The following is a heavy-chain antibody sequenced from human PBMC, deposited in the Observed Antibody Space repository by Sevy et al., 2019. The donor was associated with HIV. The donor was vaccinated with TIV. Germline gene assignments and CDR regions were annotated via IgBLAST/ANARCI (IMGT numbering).Heavy chain of an antibody. Sequence: GGSLRLSCAASGFTVSSNYMSWVRQAPGKGLEWVSVIYSGGSTYYADSVKGRFTISRDNSKNTLYLQMNNLRAEDTAVYYCHRIAAAWRIDYWGQGTLVTVSS. CDR1: GFTVSSNY. V-gene: IGHV3-53*01. CDR3: HRIAAAWRIDY. J-gene: IGHJ4*02. CDR2: IYSGGST. D-gene: IGHD6-13*01.